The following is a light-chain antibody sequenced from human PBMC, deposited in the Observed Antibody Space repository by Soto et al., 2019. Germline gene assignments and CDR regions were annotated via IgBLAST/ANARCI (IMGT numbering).Light chain of an antibody. V-gene: IGKV3-15*01. CDR1: QSISRN. Sequence: EIVMTQSPATLSVSPGERATLSCRASQSISRNLAWFQQRPGQAPRLLIYGASTRATGTPARFSGSGSGTEFTLTISSLQSADFAVYFCHQYYNWPSITFGQGARPEI. CDR3: HQYYNWPSIT. J-gene: IGKJ5*01. CDR2: GAS.